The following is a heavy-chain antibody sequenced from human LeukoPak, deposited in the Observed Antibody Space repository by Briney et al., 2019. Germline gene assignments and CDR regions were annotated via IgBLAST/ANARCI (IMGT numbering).Heavy chain of an antibody. Sequence: GGSLRLSRAASGFTFSDYYMSWIRQAPGKGLEWVSYISSSGSTIYYADSVKGRFTISRDNAKNSLYLQMNSLRAEDTAVYYCARAITPLGYLKVPFDYWGQGTLVTVSS. CDR2: ISSSGSTI. J-gene: IGHJ4*02. D-gene: IGHD3-16*01. V-gene: IGHV3-11*01. CDR3: ARAITPLGYLKVPFDY. CDR1: GFTFSDYY.